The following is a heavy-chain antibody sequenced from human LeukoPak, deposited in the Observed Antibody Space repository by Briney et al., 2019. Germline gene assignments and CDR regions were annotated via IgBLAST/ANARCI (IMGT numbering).Heavy chain of an antibody. Sequence: SETLSLTCTVSGGSISSYYWSWIRQPAGKGLEWIGRIYISGSTNYNPSLKSRVTMSVDTPKNQFSLKLSSVTAADTAVYYCAATIVVVPAAMVGVVTSPYYFDYWGQGTLVTVSS. CDR3: AATIVVVPAAMVGVVTSPYYFDY. J-gene: IGHJ4*02. V-gene: IGHV4-4*07. CDR1: GGSISSYY. D-gene: IGHD2-2*01. CDR2: IYISGST.